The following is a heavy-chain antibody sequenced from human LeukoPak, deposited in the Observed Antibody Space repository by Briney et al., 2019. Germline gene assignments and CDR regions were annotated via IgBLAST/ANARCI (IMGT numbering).Heavy chain of an antibody. V-gene: IGHV3-21*01. Sequence: PGGSLRLSCAASGFSLSSHSMNWVRQAPGKGLEWVSSITISSNFIYYADSVKGRFTISRDNAKSSLFLQMNSLRAEDTAVYFCARDGHGDGFLTGYSYFGMDVWGQGTTVTVSS. CDR1: GFSLSSHS. CDR2: ITISSNFI. J-gene: IGHJ6*02. D-gene: IGHD3-9*01. CDR3: ARDGHGDGFLTGYSYFGMDV.